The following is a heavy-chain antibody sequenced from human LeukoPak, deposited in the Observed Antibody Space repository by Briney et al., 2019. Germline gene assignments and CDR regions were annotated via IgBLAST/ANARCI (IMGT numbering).Heavy chain of an antibody. D-gene: IGHD3-10*01. V-gene: IGHV3-23*01. CDR2: ISGSGGST. CDR3: ANLYGSGSYYSPDY. J-gene: IGHJ4*02. CDR1: GFTFSSYA. Sequence: GGSLRLSCAASGFTFSSYAMNWVRQAPGKGLEWVSAISGSGGSTYYADSVKGRFTISRDNSKNTLYLQMNSLRAEDTAVYFCANLYGSGSYYSPDYWGQGTLVTVSP.